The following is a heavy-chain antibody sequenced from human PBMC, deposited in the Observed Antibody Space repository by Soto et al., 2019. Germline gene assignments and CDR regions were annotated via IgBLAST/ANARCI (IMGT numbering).Heavy chain of an antibody. CDR3: ASTTLRGSYRPLDY. Sequence: SETLSLTCTVSGGSISSYYWSWIRQPAGKGLEWIGRIYTSGSTNYNPSLKSRVTMSVDTSKNQFSLKLSSVTAADTAVYYCASTTLRGSYRPLDYWGQGTLVTVSS. J-gene: IGHJ4*02. CDR2: IYTSGST. V-gene: IGHV4-4*07. CDR1: GGSISSYY. D-gene: IGHD1-26*01.